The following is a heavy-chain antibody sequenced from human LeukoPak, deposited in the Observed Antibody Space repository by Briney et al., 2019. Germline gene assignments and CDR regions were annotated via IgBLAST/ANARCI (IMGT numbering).Heavy chain of an antibody. CDR1: GFTFSSYG. CDR2: ISYDGSNK. CDR3: ARHRGDSSGYYFDY. Sequence: PGRSLRLSCAASGFTFSSYGMHWVRQAPGKGLEWVAVISYDGSNKYYADSVKGRFTISRDNSKNTLYLQMNSLRAEDTAVYYCARHRGDSSGYYFDYWGQGTLVTVSS. V-gene: IGHV3-30*03. D-gene: IGHD3-22*01. J-gene: IGHJ4*02.